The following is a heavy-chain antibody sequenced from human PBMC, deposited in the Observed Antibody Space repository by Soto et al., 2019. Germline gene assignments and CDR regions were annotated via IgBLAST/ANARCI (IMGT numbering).Heavy chain of an antibody. CDR2: ISAYNGNT. Sequence: QVQLVQSGAEVKKPGASVKVSCKASGYTFTSNGISWVRQAPGQGLEWMGWISAYNGNTNYAQKLQGRVTMTTDTSTSTAYMELRSLRSDDTAVYYCARGAHGGNSDYYYGMDVWGQWTTVTVSS. CDR1: GYTFTSNG. J-gene: IGHJ6*02. CDR3: ARGAHGGNSDYYYGMDV. V-gene: IGHV1-18*04. D-gene: IGHD2-21*02.